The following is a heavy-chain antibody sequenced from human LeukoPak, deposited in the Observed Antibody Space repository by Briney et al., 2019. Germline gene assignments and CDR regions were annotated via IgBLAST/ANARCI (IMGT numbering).Heavy chain of an antibody. CDR2: IYYSGST. J-gene: IGHJ3*02. Sequence: QPSETLSLTCTISGGSISTYYWTWIRQPPGKGLEWIGYIYYSGSTNYNPSLKSRVTISVDTSKNQFSLKLNSVTAADTAVYYCARHDPRERNTFDIWGQGTMVTVSS. V-gene: IGHV4-59*08. CDR3: ARHDPRERNTFDI. CDR1: GGSISTYY. D-gene: IGHD2/OR15-2a*01.